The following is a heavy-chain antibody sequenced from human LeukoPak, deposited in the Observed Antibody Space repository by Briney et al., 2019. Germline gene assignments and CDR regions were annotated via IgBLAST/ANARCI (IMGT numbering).Heavy chain of an antibody. Sequence: ASVKVSCKASGYTFTSYAMHWVRQAPGQRLEWMGWINAGNGNTKYSQKFQGRVTITRDTSASTAYMELSSLRSEDTAVYYCARGPHIAAAGNFDYWGQGTLVTVSS. D-gene: IGHD6-13*01. V-gene: IGHV1-3*01. J-gene: IGHJ4*02. CDR1: GYTFTSYA. CDR2: INAGNGNT. CDR3: ARGPHIAAAGNFDY.